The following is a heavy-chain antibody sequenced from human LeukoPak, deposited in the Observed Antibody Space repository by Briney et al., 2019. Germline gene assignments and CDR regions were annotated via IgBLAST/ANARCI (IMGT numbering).Heavy chain of an antibody. CDR2: IRPSGST. V-gene: IGHV4-34*01. D-gene: IGHD2-15*01. Sequence: PSETLSLTCAVYGGSFSGYHWSWIRQPPGKGLEWIGEIRPSGSTDYNPSLKSRVTISVDTSKNQFSLNLRSVTVADTAVFYCARGHEPVVVAALAFDIWGQGTMVTVSS. CDR1: GGSFSGYH. CDR3: ARGHEPVVVAALAFDI. J-gene: IGHJ3*02.